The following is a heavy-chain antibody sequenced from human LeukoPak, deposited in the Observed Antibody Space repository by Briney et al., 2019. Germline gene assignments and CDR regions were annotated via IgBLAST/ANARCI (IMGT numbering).Heavy chain of an antibody. CDR2: ISAYNGNT. CDR3: AIAVAGPKYYFDY. CDR1: GGTFSSYA. J-gene: IGHJ4*02. D-gene: IGHD6-19*01. Sequence: ASVKVSCKASGGTFSSYAISWVRQAPGQGLEWMGWISAYNGNTNYAQKLQGRVTMTTDTSTSTAYMELRSLRSDDTAVYYCAIAVAGPKYYFDYWGQGTLVTVSS. V-gene: IGHV1-18*01.